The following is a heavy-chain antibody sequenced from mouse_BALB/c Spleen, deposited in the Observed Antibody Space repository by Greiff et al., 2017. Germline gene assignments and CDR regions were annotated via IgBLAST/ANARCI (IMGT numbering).Heavy chain of an antibody. Sequence: EVNVVESGGGLVKPGGSLKLSCAASGFTFSDYYMYWVRQTPEKRLEWVATISDGGSYTYYPDSVKGRFTISRDNAKNNLYLQMSSLKSEDTAMYYCARDSTATFAYWGQGTLVTVSA. D-gene: IGHD1-2*01. CDR3: ARDSTATFAY. J-gene: IGHJ3*01. CDR2: ISDGGSYT. V-gene: IGHV5-4*02. CDR1: GFTFSDYY.